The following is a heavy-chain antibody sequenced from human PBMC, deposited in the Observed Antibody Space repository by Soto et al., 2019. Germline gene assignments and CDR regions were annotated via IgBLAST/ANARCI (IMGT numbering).Heavy chain of an antibody. CDR1: GCSVSSGSYY. D-gene: IGHD3-9*01. CDR3: ARLVEDDILTGYSRGFDP. CDR2: IYYSGST. J-gene: IGHJ5*02. V-gene: IGHV4-61*01. Sequence: PSETLSLTCTFSGCSVSSGSYYWSWIRQPPGKGLEWIGYIYYSGSTNYNPSLKSRVTISVDTSKNQFSLKLSSVTAADTAVYYCARLVEDDILTGYSRGFDPWGQGTLVTVSS.